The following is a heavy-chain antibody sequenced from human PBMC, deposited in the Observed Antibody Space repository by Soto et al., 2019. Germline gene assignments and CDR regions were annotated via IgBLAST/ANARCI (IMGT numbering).Heavy chain of an antibody. CDR1: GGTFSRYT. V-gene: IGHV1-69*08. J-gene: IGHJ4*02. CDR3: AREEQQLADY. CDR2: IIPMLGVA. D-gene: IGHD6-13*01. Sequence: QVQLVQSGAEVKKPGSSVKVSCKASGGTFSRYTISWVRQAPRQGLEWMGRIIPMLGVANYAQKFQGRATITADKSTSTAYMELTSLTSEDTAVYYCAREEQQLADYWGQGTLVTVSS.